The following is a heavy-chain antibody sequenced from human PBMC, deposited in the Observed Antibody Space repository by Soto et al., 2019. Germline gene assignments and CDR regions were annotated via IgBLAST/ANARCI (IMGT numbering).Heavy chain of an antibody. D-gene: IGHD3-22*01. CDR1: GGSFSGYY. CDR2: INHSGST. CDR3: ARGSKEGYYYDSSGYYGNAFDI. Sequence: SETLSLTCAVYGGSFSGYYWSWIRQPPGKGLEWIGEINHSGSTNYNASVKSRVTISVDTSKNQFSLKLNSVTAADTAVYYCARGSKEGYYYDSSGYYGNAFDIWGQGTMVTVSS. J-gene: IGHJ3*02. V-gene: IGHV4-34*01.